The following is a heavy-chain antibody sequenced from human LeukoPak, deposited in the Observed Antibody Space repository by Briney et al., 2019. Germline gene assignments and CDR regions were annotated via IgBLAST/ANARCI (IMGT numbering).Heavy chain of an antibody. Sequence: SETLSLTCTVSGYSIRSGYYWGWIRQPPGKGLEWIGNMNHSGSTFYNPSLRSRVTISVDTSKNQISLNLRSVTAADTAVYYCARVPGPNWFDPWGQGTLVTVSS. CDR3: ARVPGPNWFDP. CDR1: GYSIRSGYY. CDR2: MNHSGST. V-gene: IGHV4-38-2*02. J-gene: IGHJ5*02.